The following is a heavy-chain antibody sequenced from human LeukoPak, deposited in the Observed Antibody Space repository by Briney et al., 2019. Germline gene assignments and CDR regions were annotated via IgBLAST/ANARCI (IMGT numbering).Heavy chain of an antibody. D-gene: IGHD6-19*01. V-gene: IGHV6-1*01. J-gene: IGHJ4*02. CDR3: ARGESGKTVSLFAY. Sequence: SQTLSLTCAISGDSVSSNSASWNWIRQSPPRGLEWLGRTYYRSKWYSDYAVSVRSRMTVNADTSKNQFSLQLNSVTPEDTAVYYCARGESGKTVSLFAYWGQGTLVTVSS. CDR2: TYYRSKWYS. CDR1: GDSVSSNSAS.